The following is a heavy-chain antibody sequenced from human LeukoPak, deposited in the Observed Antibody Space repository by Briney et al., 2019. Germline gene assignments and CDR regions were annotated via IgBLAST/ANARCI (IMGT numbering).Heavy chain of an antibody. CDR1: GGSISSSSYY. CDR2: MSYSGST. D-gene: IGHD6-6*01. V-gene: IGHV4-39*07. CDR3: ARGVARSSKFHFSYYFDY. Sequence: SETLSLTCTVSGGSISSSSYYWGWIRQPPGKGLEWIGSMSYSGSTNYNPSLKSRVTISVDTSKNQFSLKLSSVTAADTAVYYCARGVARSSKFHFSYYFDYWGQGTLVTVSS. J-gene: IGHJ4*02.